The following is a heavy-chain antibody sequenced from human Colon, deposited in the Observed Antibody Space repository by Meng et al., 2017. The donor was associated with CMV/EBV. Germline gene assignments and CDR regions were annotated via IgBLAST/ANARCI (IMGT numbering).Heavy chain of an antibody. J-gene: IGHJ4*02. CDR3: TRGGLADFDY. Sequence: GSLRLSCKGSGFRFSDHWIAWVRQTPGKGLEWMGIIYPADSDTRYSPSFQGQVTISADKSTNTAYLQWSNLKASDTAMYYCTRGGLADFDYWGQGTLVTVSS. D-gene: IGHD3-16*01. CDR1: GFRFSDHW. CDR2: IYPADSDT. V-gene: IGHV5-51*01.